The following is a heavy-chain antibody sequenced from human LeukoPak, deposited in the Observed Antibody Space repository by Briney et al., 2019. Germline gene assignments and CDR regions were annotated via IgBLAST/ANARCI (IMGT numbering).Heavy chain of an antibody. CDR2: ISAYNGNT. CDR3: ARDPRYCSGGSCPGSWFDP. CDR1: GYTFTSYG. J-gene: IGHJ5*02. Sequence: ASVKVSCKASGYTFTSYGISWVRQATGQGLEWMGWISAYNGNTNYAQKLQGRVTMTTDTSTSTAYMELRSLRSDDTAVYCCARDPRYCSGGSCPGSWFDPWGQGTLVTVSS. V-gene: IGHV1-18*01. D-gene: IGHD2-15*01.